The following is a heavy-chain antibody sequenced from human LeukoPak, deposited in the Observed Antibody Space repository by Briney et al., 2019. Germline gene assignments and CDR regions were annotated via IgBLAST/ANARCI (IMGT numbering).Heavy chain of an antibody. CDR1: GGSFSGYY. Sequence: SETLSLICAVYGGSFSGYYWSWIRQPPGKGLEWIGEINHSGGTNYNPSLKSRFTISVDTSKNQFSLKLSSVTAADTAVYYCARVRAFDYYASSGHVVNDAFDIWGQGTMVTVSS. D-gene: IGHD3-22*01. J-gene: IGHJ3*02. CDR3: ARVRAFDYYASSGHVVNDAFDI. CDR2: INHSGGT. V-gene: IGHV4-34*01.